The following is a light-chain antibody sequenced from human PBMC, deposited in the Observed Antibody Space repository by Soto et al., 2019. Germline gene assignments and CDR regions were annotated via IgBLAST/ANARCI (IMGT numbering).Light chain of an antibody. CDR2: EVS. CDR1: SSDVGGYNF. Sequence: QSVLTQPASVSGSPGQSITISRTGTSSDVGGYNFVSWYQQHPGKAPKLMIYEVSNRPSGVSNRFSGSKSGNTASLTISGLQAEDEADYYCSSYTSSITVIFGGGTKLTVL. J-gene: IGLJ2*01. V-gene: IGLV2-14*01. CDR3: SSYTSSITVI.